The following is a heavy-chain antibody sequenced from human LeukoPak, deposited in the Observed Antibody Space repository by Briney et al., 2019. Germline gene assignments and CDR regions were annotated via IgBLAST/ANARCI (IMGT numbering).Heavy chain of an antibody. V-gene: IGHV4-59*01. J-gene: IGHJ4*02. CDR1: GGSISSYF. CDR2: IHYSGST. CDR3: AVGDSGYEY. D-gene: IGHD4-17*01. Sequence: SSETLSLTCTVSGGSISSYFWSWIRQPPGKGLEWIGYIHYSGSTNYIPSLKSRVTISIDTTKNQFSLRVSSVTAADTAVYYCAVGDSGYEYWGQGIVVTVSS.